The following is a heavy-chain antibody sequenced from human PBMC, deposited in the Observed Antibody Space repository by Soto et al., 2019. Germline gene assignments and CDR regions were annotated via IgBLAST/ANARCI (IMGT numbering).Heavy chain of an antibody. CDR1: GFTFSNAW. D-gene: IGHD3-22*01. CDR3: TTDPLNYDSSGYYYYYYGMDV. CDR2: IKSKTDGGTT. J-gene: IGHJ6*02. V-gene: IGHV3-15*01. Sequence: GGSLRLSCAASGFTFSNAWMSWVRQAPGKGLEWVGRIKSKTDGGTTDYAAPVKGRFTISRDDSKNTLYLQMNSLKTEDTAVYYCTTDPLNYDSSGYYYYYYGMDVWGQGTTVTVSS.